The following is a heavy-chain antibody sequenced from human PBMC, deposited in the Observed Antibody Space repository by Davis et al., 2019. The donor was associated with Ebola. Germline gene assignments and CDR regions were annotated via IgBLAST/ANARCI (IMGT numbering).Heavy chain of an antibody. CDR3: TNAVTTTDY. V-gene: IGHV3-73*01. CDR2: IRSKANSYAT. J-gene: IGHJ4*02. D-gene: IGHD4-17*01. CDR1: GFTFSGSA. Sequence: PGGSLRLSCAASGFTFSGSAMHWVRQASGKGLEWVGRIRSKANSYATAYAASVKGRFTISRDDTKNTAYLQMNSLKTEDTAVYYCTNAVTTTDYWGQGTLVTVSS.